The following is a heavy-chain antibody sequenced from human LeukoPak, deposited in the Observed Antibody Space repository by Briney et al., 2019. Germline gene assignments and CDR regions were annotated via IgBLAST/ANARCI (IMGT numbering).Heavy chain of an antibody. CDR2: ISGSGGST. J-gene: IGHJ4*02. CDR3: AKDGGLQSSSWHY. V-gene: IGHV3-23*01. CDR1: GFTFSSYG. D-gene: IGHD6-13*01. Sequence: GGSPRLSCTASGFTFSSYGISWVRQAPGKGLEWVSGISGSGGSTFYADAVKGRFTISRDNSKNTLYMQMNSLRAEDTAVYYCAKDGGLQSSSWHYWGQGTLVTVSS.